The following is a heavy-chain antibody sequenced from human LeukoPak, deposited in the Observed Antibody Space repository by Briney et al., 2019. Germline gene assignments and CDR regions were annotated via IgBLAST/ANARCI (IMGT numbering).Heavy chain of an antibody. CDR2: VYYSGST. V-gene: IGHV4-59*01. D-gene: IGHD3-3*01. J-gene: IGHJ4*02. CDR3: ARGSNLWNY. Sequence: PSQTLSLTCTVSGGSISNDYWSWIRQPPGKGLEWIGHVYYSGSTSYNPSLKSRVTMSVDTSKNQFTLKLTSVTAADTAVYYCARGSNLWNYWGREPWSPSPQ. CDR1: GGSISNDY.